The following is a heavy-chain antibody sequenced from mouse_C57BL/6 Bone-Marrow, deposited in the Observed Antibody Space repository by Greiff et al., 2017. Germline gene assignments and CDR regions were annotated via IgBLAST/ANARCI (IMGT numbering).Heavy chain of an antibody. V-gene: IGHV5-9*01. D-gene: IGHD2-5*01. J-gene: IGHJ2*01. CDR2: ISGGGGNT. CDR1: GFTFSSYT. CDR3: ARLSNPYFDY. Sequence: VQLKESGGGLVKPGGSLKLSCAASGFTFSSYTMSWVRQTPEKRLEWVATISGGGGNTYYPDSVKGRFTISRDNAKNTLYLQMSSLRSEDTALYYCARLSNPYFDYWGQGTTLTVSS.